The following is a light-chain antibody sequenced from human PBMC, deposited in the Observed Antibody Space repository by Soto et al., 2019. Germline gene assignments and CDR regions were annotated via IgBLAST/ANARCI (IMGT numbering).Light chain of an antibody. CDR2: LNSDGSH. J-gene: IGLJ2*01. CDR3: QTWGTGIVV. CDR1: SGHNNYA. V-gene: IGLV4-69*01. Sequence: QSVLTQSPSASASLGASVKLTCTLSSGHNNYAIAWHQQQPEKGPRYLMKLNSDGSHSKGDGIPDRFSGSSSGTERYLTISSLQSEDEADYYCQTWGTGIVVLGGGTKLTVL.